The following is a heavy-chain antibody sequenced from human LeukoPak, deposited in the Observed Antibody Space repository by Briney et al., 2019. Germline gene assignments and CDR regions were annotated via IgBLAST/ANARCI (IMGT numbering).Heavy chain of an antibody. CDR2: ISYDGSNK. V-gene: IGHV3-30-3*01. J-gene: IGHJ4*02. D-gene: IGHD3-10*01. CDR3: ARESSYYGSGSYYRGRYFDY. Sequence: HPGGSLRLSCAASGFTFSSYAMHWVRQAPGKGLEWVAVISYDGSNKYYADSVKGRFTISRDNSKNTLYLQMNSLRAEDTAVYYCARESSYYGSGSYYRGRYFDYWGQGTLVTVSS. CDR1: GFTFSSYA.